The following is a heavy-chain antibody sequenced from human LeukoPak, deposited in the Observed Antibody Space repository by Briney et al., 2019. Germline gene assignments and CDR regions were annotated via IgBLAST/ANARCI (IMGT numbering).Heavy chain of an antibody. V-gene: IGHV1-2*02. Sequence: ASVKDSCKASGYTFTGYYIRWVRQAPGQGLEWLGWINPNNGGTNYAQKFQGRVTITRDTSITTADMDLSRLRSDDTAVYYCARTDTTAWGNWFDPWAKVIIVSVSS. CDR3: ARTDTTAWGNWFDP. J-gene: IGHJ5*02. CDR1: GYTFTGYY. CDR2: INPNNGGT. D-gene: IGHD2/OR15-2a*01.